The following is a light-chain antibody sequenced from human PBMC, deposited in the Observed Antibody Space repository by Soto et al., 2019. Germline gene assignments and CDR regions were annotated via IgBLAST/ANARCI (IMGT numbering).Light chain of an antibody. V-gene: IGKV3-20*01. CDR1: QSVNSNY. Sequence: EIVLTQSPGTLSLSPGDRATLSCRASQSVNSNYLAWYQRKPGQAPRLLIYGASNRATGIPYRFSASGSGTDFTLTITRLEAEDFAVYYCQQYDSPPPTFGQGTKVEVK. CDR2: GAS. CDR3: QQYDSPPPT. J-gene: IGKJ1*01.